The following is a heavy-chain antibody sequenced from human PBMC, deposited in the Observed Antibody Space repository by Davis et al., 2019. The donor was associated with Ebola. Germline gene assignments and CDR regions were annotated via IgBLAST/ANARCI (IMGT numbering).Heavy chain of an antibody. V-gene: IGHV1-3*01. CDR2: INACNGNT. J-gene: IGHJ4*02. D-gene: IGHD4-23*01. Sequence: AASVKVSCKASGYTFTSYGISWVRQAPGQRLEWMGWINACNGNTKYSQKFQGRVTITRDTSASTAYMELSSLRSEDTAVYYCARMTTVDPDYWGQGTLVTVSS. CDR1: GYTFTSYG. CDR3: ARMTTVDPDY.